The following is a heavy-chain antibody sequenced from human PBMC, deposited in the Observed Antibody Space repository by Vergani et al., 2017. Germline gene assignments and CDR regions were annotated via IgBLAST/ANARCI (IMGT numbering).Heavy chain of an antibody. V-gene: IGHV3-30*02. CDR3: ATAGAAYCRGASCYDFFEY. Sequence: QGQLVESGGGIVQPGRSLTLSCVASRSTFKTYGMHWVRQAPGKGLEWVAFTRYDGIVEYYGDSVRGRFTISRDNSKNTLYLQMNRLRPEDTAVYYCATAGAAYCRGASCYDFFEYWGQGTLVTVAS. CDR2: TRYDGIVE. CDR1: RSTFKTYG. D-gene: IGHD2-15*01. J-gene: IGHJ4*02.